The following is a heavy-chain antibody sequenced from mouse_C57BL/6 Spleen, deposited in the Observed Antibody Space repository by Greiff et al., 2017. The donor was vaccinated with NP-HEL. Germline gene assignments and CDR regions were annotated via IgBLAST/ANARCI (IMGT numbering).Heavy chain of an antibody. J-gene: IGHJ1*03. CDR1: GYTFTSYW. V-gene: IGHV1-53*01. CDR3: ARLGLGLSYWYFDV. Sequence: VQLQQPGTELVKPGASVKLSCKASGYTFTSYWMHWVKQRPGQGLEWIGNINPSNGGTNYNEKFKSKATLTVDKSSSTAYMQLSSLTSEDSAVYYCARLGLGLSYWYFDVWGTGTTVTVSS. D-gene: IGHD4-1*01. CDR2: INPSNGGT.